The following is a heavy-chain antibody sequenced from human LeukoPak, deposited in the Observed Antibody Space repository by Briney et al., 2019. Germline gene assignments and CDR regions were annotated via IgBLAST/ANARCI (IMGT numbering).Heavy chain of an antibody. V-gene: IGHV4-4*07. J-gene: IGHJ4*02. Sequence: SETLSLTCTVSGGSISSYYWSWIRQPAGKGLEWIGRIYTSGSTNYNPSLKSRVTMSVDTSKNQFSLKLSSVTAADTAVYYCARWGYSYGSTNRHNWGQGTLVTVSS. CDR2: IYTSGST. CDR3: ARWGYSYGSTNRHN. CDR1: GGSISSYY. D-gene: IGHD5-18*01.